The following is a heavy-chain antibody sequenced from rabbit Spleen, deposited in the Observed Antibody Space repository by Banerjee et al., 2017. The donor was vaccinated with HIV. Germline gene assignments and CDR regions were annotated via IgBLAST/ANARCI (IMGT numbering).Heavy chain of an antibody. CDR1: GVSFSSSSY. D-gene: IGHD1-1*01. J-gene: IGHJ3*01. CDR3: ARDTSSSFSSYGMDL. CDR2: IDTGSSAFT. Sequence: QSLEESGGDLVKPGASLTLTCTASGVSFSSSSYMCWVRQAPGKGLEWIACIDTGSSAFTYYATWAKGRFACSKSSSTTMTLQMTRLTAADTATYFCARDTSSSFSSYGMDLWGQGTLVTVS. V-gene: IGHV1S40*01.